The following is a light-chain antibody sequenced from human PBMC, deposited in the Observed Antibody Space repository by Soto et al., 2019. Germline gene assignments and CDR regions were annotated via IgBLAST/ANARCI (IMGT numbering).Light chain of an antibody. CDR1: QSINSW. CDR2: KAS. Sequence: DIQMTQSPSTLSASIGDRVTITCRASQSINSWLAWHQQKPGKAPKLLIYKASYLEGGVTSRFSGSASGTEFTLTISSLQPDDFATYYCQQYHAFPGTFGQGTRVEIK. CDR3: QQYHAFPGT. V-gene: IGKV1-5*03. J-gene: IGKJ1*01.